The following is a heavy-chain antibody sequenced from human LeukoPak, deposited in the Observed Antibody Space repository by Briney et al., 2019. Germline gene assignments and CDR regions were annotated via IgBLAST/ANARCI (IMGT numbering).Heavy chain of an antibody. Sequence: GGSLRLSCAASGFTFSTYWMSWVRQAPGKGLEWVANIKQDGSEKYYVDSVKGRFAISRDNAKNSLFLQMNTLRVKDTAVYYCAKDPLLTVVSPVAASWGQGTLVTVSS. V-gene: IGHV3-7*01. J-gene: IGHJ5*02. CDR3: AKDPLLTVVSPVAAS. CDR2: IKQDGSEK. D-gene: IGHD4-23*01. CDR1: GFTFSTYW.